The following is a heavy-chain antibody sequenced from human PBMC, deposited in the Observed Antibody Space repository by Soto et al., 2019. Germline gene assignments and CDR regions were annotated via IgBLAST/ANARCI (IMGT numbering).Heavy chain of an antibody. CDR2: ISYDGSNK. V-gene: IGHV3-30*18. D-gene: IGHD6-19*01. CDR3: AKDFDRRQWLVPDYYFDY. J-gene: IGHJ4*02. CDR1: GFTFSSYG. Sequence: QVQLVESGGGVVQPGRSLRLSCAASGFTFSSYGMHWVRQAPGKGLEWVAVISYDGSNKYYADSMKGRFTISRDNSKNTLYLQMNSLRAEDTAVYYCAKDFDRRQWLVPDYYFDYWGQGTLVTVSS.